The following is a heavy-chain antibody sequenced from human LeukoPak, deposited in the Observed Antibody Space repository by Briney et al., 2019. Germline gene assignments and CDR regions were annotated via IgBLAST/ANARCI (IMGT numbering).Heavy chain of an antibody. V-gene: IGHV3-7*01. CDR2: IKQDGSEK. D-gene: IGHD3-22*01. CDR1: GITFSSYW. J-gene: IGHJ6*02. CDR3: ARVPIEAYYYYGMDV. Sequence: GGSLRLSCAASGITFSSYWMSWVRQAPGKGLEWVANIKQDGSEKYYVDSVKGRFTISRDNAKNSLYLQMNSLRAEDTAVYYCARVPIEAYYYYGMDVWGQGTTVTVSS.